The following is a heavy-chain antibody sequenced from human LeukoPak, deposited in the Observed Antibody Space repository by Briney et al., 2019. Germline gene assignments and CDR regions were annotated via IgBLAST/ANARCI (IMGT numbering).Heavy chain of an antibody. CDR2: IGGRDDRT. Sequence: GGSLRLSCAVSGFTFTGHTMTWLRQAPGKGLEWVSIIGGRDDRTYYADSVKGRFTISRDNSKNILYLRMNSLRAEDTAVYYCEKAPNPFYDFWSGYKWGQGTLVTVSS. CDR3: EKAPNPFYDFWSGYK. V-gene: IGHV3-23*01. D-gene: IGHD3-3*01. CDR1: GFTFTGHT. J-gene: IGHJ4*02.